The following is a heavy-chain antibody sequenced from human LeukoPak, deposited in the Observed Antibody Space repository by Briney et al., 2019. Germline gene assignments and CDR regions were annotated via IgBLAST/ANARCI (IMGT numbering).Heavy chain of an antibody. CDR1: GGSISSYY. D-gene: IGHD2-2*02. J-gene: IGHJ3*02. CDR2: VYTSGST. CDR3: ARGYCSSTSCYRDNAFDI. Sequence: MSSETLSLTCTVSGGSISSYYWSWIRQPAGKGLEWIGSVYTSGSTNYNPSLKSRVTMSVDTSKNQFSLKLSSVTAADTAVYYCARGYCSSTSCYRDNAFDIWGQGTMVTVSS. V-gene: IGHV4-4*07.